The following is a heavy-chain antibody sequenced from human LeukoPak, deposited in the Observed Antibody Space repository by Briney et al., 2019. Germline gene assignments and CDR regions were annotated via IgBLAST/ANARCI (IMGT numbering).Heavy chain of an antibody. D-gene: IGHD3-3*01. J-gene: IGHJ4*02. V-gene: IGHV3-30-3*01. CDR3: ASYDVAGVY. CDR1: GFTFSSYA. Sequence: PGGSLRLSCAASGFTFSSYAMHWVRQAPGKGLEWVAVISYDGSNKYYADSVKGRFTISRDNSKNTLYLQMNSLRAEDTAVYYCASYDVAGVYWGQGTLVTVSS. CDR2: ISYDGSNK.